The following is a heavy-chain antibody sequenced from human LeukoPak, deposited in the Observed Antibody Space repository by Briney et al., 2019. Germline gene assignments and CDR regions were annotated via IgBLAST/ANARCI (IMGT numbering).Heavy chain of an antibody. CDR2: ISGSGGST. D-gene: IGHD6-19*01. V-gene: IGHV3-23*01. CDR1: GFTFSSYA. CDR3: AKDGDSSGWHYYYYYYYMDV. Sequence: AGGSLRLSCAAYGFTFSSYAMSWVSQAPGKGLEWVSAISGSGGSTYYADSVKGRFTISRDNSKNTLYLQMNSLRAEDTAVYYCAKDGDSSGWHYYYYYYYMDVWGKGTTVTVSS. J-gene: IGHJ6*03.